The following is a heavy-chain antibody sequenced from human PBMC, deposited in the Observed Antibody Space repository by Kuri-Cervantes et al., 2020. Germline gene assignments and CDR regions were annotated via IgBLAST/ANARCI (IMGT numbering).Heavy chain of an antibody. CDR3: ARAEHYCSSTSCRRPYDY. J-gene: IGHJ4*02. CDR2: INHSGST. CDR1: GGSISSGGYS. V-gene: IGHV4-30-2*01. Sequence: LRLSCAVSGGSISSGGYSWSWIRQPPGKGLEWVGEINHSGSTNYNPSLKSRVTISVDTSKNQFSLKLSSVTAADTAVYYCARAEHYCSSTSCRRPYDYWGQGTLVTVSS. D-gene: IGHD2-2*01.